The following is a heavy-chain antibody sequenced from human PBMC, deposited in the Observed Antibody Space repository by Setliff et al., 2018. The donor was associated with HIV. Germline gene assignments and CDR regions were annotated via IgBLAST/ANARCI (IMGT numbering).Heavy chain of an antibody. J-gene: IGHJ6*02. CDR2: INHSGST. CDR1: GGSFSGYC. CDR3: ARYLGDSGSPQYYYYYGVDV. D-gene: IGHD3-10*01. V-gene: IGHV4-34*01. Sequence: PSETLSLTCAVYGGSFSGYCWSWIRQPPGKGLEWIGEINHSGSTNYNPSLKSRVTISVDTSKNQFSLKLSSVTAADTAVYYCARYLGDSGSPQYYYYYGVDVWGQGTTVTVSS.